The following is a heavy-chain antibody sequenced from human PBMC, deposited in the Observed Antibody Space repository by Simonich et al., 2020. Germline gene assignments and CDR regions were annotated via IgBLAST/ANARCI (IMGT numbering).Heavy chain of an antibody. CDR3: ARVRFEAFDI. Sequence: QVQLVQSGAEVKKPGASVKVSCKASGYTFTGYYMHWVRQAPGQGLGWSVGNTPNSGGKNYAQKFQGRVTMTRDTSIGTAYMELSRLRSDDTAVYYCARVRFEAFDIWGQGTMVTVSS. V-gene: IGHV1-2*02. CDR2: NTPNSGGK. J-gene: IGHJ3*02. CDR1: GYTFTGYY.